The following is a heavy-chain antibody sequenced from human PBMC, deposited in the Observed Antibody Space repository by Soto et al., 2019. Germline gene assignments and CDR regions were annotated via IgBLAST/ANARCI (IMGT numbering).Heavy chain of an antibody. CDR2: ISYDGSNK. CDR1: GFTFSSYA. V-gene: IGHV3-30-3*01. Sequence: GGSLRLSCAASGFTFSSYAMHWVRQAPGKGLEWVAVISYDGSNKYYADSVKGRFTISRDNSKNTLYLQMNSLRAEDTAVYYCARDVIAAAGPYYYYGMDVWGQGTTVTVSS. CDR3: ARDVIAAAGPYYYYGMDV. J-gene: IGHJ6*02. D-gene: IGHD6-13*01.